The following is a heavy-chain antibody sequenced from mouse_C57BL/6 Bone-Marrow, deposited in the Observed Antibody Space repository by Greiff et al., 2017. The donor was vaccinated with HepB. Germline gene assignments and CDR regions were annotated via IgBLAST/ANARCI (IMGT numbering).Heavy chain of an antibody. CDR2: IWTGGGT. Sequence: VQLVESGPGLVAPSQSLSITCTVSGFSLTSYAISWVRQPPGKGLEWLGVIWTGGGTNYNSALKSRLSISKDNSKRQVFLKMNSLQTDDTARYYCARTPPYYYGSSYWYFDVWGTGTTVTVSS. CDR1: GFSLTSYA. J-gene: IGHJ1*03. CDR3: ARTPPYYYGSSYWYFDV. V-gene: IGHV2-9-1*01. D-gene: IGHD1-1*01.